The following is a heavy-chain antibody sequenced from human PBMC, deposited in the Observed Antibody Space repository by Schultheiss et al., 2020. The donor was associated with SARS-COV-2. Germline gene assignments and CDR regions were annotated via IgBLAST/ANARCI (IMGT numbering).Heavy chain of an antibody. CDR3: ARWLLPYAFDY. CDR1: GFSLSNARMG. D-gene: IGHD3-22*01. V-gene: IGHV2-26*01. CDR2: IFSNDEK. Sequence: SGPTLVKPTETLTLTCTVSGFSLSNARMGVSWIRQPPGKALEWLAHIFSNDEKSYSTSLKSRLTISKDTSKNQVVLTMTNLDPVDTATYYCARWLLPYAFDYWGQGTLVTVSS. J-gene: IGHJ4*02.